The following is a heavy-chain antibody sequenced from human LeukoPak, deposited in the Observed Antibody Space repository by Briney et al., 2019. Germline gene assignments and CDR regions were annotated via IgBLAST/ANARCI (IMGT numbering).Heavy chain of an antibody. CDR1: GFTFSTYA. Sequence: GGSLRLSCAASGFTFSTYAMSWVRQAPGKGLEWVSAISGSGGSTYYADSVKGRFTISRDNAKNSLYLQMNSLRAEDTAVYYCARDLGGYSYGSHFDYWGQGTLVTVSS. J-gene: IGHJ4*02. D-gene: IGHD5-18*01. V-gene: IGHV3-23*01. CDR3: ARDLGGYSYGSHFDY. CDR2: ISGSGGST.